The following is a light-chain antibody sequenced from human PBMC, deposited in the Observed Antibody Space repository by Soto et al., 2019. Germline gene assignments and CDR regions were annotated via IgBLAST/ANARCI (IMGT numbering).Light chain of an antibody. J-gene: IGKJ1*01. V-gene: IGKV1-5*03. CDR2: RAS. CDR3: QQYKSYSQT. CDR1: QSISDW. Sequence: DIQMTQSPSTLSASVGDRVTITCRASQSISDWLAWYQQKPGKAPRLLIYRASYLESGVPSRFSGSGSVKEFTLTINSLQPEDFATYYCQQYKSYSQTFGQGTKVDIK.